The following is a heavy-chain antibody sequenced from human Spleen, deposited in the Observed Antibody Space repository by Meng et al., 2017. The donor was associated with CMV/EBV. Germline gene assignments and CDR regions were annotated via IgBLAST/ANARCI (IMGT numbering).Heavy chain of an antibody. J-gene: IGHJ3*02. CDR2: IYYSGST. D-gene: IGHD2-2*01. V-gene: IGHV4-38-2*02. CDR3: ARGALGYCSSTSCRDAFDI. CDR1: GYSITSDFY. Sequence: SETLSLTCIVSGYSITSDFYWGWIRQPPGKGLEWIGNIYYSGSTYYNPSLKSRVTISVDTSKNQFSLKLSSVTAADTAVYYCARGALGYCSSTSCRDAFDIWGQGTMVTVSS.